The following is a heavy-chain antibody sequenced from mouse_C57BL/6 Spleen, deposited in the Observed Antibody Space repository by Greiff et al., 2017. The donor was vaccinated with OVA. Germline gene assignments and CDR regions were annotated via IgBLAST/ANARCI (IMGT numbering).Heavy chain of an antibody. J-gene: IGHJ4*01. V-gene: IGHV1-52*01. Sequence: VQLQQSGAELVRPGSSVKLSCKASGYTFTSYWMHWVKQRPIQGLEWIGNIDPSDSETHYNQKFKDKATLTVDKSSSTAYMQLSSLTSEDSAVYYCARGDYGSSYYAMDYWGQGTSVTVSS. CDR3: ARGDYGSSYYAMDY. CDR1: GYTFTSYW. CDR2: IDPSDSET. D-gene: IGHD1-1*01.